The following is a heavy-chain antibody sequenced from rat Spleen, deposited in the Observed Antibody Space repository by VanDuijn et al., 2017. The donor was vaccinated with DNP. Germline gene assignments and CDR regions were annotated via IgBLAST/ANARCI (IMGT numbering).Heavy chain of an antibody. D-gene: IGHD1-2*01. J-gene: IGHJ3*01. Sequence: EVQLQESGPGLVKPSQSLSLPCSVTGYSITSNYWGCIRKFPGNKMEYIGHISYSGLTNYNPSLKSRFAITRDTSKNQFILQLNSETTEDTATYFCATSDSYGFASWGQGALVTVSS. V-gene: IGHV3-1*01. CDR2: ISYSGLT. CDR1: GYSITSNY. CDR3: ATSDSYGFAS.